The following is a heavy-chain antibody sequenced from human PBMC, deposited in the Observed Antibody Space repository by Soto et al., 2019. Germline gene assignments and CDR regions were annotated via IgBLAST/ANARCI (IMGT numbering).Heavy chain of an antibody. J-gene: IGHJ4*02. Sequence: GGSLRLSCAASGFTFSSYWMSWVRQAPGKGLEWVANIKEDGSKKYYVDSLKGRFTISRDNAKNSLYLQMNSLRAEDTAVYYCARGYYYDSSGYYSDYWGQGTLVTVSS. CDR1: GFTFSSYW. D-gene: IGHD3-22*01. V-gene: IGHV3-7*04. CDR3: ARGYYYDSSGYYSDY. CDR2: IKEDGSKK.